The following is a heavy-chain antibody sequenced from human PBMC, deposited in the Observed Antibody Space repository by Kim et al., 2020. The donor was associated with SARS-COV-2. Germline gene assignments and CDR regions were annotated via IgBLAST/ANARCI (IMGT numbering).Heavy chain of an antibody. D-gene: IGHD3-10*01. Sequence: KFQGRVTITADESTSTAYMELSSLRSEDTAVYYCAALYGSGSYYEDAFDIWGQGTMVTVSS. J-gene: IGHJ3*02. CDR3: AALYGSGSYYEDAFDI. V-gene: IGHV1-69*01.